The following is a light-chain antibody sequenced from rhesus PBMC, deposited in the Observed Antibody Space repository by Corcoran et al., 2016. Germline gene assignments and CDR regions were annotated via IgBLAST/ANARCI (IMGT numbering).Light chain of an antibody. J-gene: IGKJ1*01. CDR3: QQSSNFWT. CDR1: QNVGRD. Sequence: VVTQSPATLSLSPGERATLSCRASQNVGRDLAWLQQKPGQAPRLISEGAPSRATGVRDRFSGSGSGTDFTLTISSLEPEDVGVYFCQQSSNFWTFGQGTKVEIK. V-gene: IGKV3-24*04. CDR2: GAP.